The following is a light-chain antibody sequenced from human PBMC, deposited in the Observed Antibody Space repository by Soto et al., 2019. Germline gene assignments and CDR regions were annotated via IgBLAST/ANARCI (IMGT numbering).Light chain of an antibody. CDR3: QHYYSSPPT. Sequence: AIRMTQFPSSFSASIGDRVTITCRASHDXXXXLAWYQHIQGRAPKLLISGASNLQFGVPSRFSGSGSGTDFTLTISSLQSEDFATYYCQHYYSSPPTFGQGTRVEMK. CDR2: GAS. V-gene: IGKV1-8*01. J-gene: IGKJ1*01. CDR1: HDXXXX.